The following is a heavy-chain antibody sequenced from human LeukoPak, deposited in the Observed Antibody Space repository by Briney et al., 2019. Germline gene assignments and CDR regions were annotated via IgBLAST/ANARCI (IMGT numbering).Heavy chain of an antibody. CDR2: IYSSEST. J-gene: IGHJ4*02. D-gene: IGHD1-14*01. CDR3: ARRTDY. Sequence: SETLSLTCTVSGGSMNNYYWNWIRQPAGKGLEWIGHIYSSESTNYNPSLKSRVTMSIDTSKNQFFLKLSSVTAADTAVYYCARRTDYWGQGTLVTVSS. V-gene: IGHV4-4*07. CDR1: GGSMNNYY.